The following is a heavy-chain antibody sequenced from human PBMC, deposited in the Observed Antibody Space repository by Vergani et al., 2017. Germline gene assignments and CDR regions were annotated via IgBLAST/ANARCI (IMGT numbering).Heavy chain of an antibody. CDR2: IYYSGST. CDR3: ARGHGVAGYAYSY. J-gene: IGHJ4*02. CDR1: GGSISSYY. Sequence: QVQLQESGPGLVKPSQTLSLTCTVSGGSISSYYWSWIRQHPGKGLEWIGYIYYSGSTYYNPSLKSRVTISVDTSKNQFSLKLSSVTAADTAVYYCARGHGVAGYAYSYWGQGTLVTVSS. D-gene: IGHD6-19*01. V-gene: IGHV4-59*01.